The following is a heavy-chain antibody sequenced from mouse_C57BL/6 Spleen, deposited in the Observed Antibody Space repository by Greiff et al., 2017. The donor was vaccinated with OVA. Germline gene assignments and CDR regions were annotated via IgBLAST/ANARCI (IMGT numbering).Heavy chain of an antibody. CDR2: IHPNSGST. V-gene: IGHV1-64*01. D-gene: IGHD3-2*02. CDR3: AKDSSGPVAY. J-gene: IGHJ3*01. CDR1: GYTFTSYW. Sequence: QVQLQQPGAELVKPGASVKLSCKASGYTFTSYWMHWVKQRPGQGLEWIGMIHPNSGSTNYNEKFKSKATLTVDRSSSTAYMQLSSLTSEDSAVYYCAKDSSGPVAYWGQGTLVTVSA.